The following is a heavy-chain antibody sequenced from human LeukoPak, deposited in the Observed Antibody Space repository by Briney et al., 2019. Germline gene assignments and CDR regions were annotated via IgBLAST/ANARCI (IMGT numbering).Heavy chain of an antibody. J-gene: IGHJ3*02. CDR1: GASISGHY. Sequence: SETLSLTCTVSGASISGHYLTWLRQPPGKGLEWIGYISHIGSTNYNPSLKSRVTISVDTSKDQFSLKLTSVTAADTAVYYCARDRISINALDMWGQGTMVTVSS. V-gene: IGHV4-59*11. CDR3: ARDRISINALDM. D-gene: IGHD1-14*01. CDR2: ISHIGST.